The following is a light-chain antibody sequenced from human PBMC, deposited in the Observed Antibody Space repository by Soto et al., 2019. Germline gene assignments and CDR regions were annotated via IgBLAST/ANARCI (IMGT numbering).Light chain of an antibody. CDR2: DAS. Sequence: EIVLTQSPATLSLSPGERATLSCRASQYIRTYLAWYQHKPGQAPRLLIYDASNRATGIPARFSGSGSGTDFTLTISSLEPEDFAVYCCQQRSDWPTFXQGTRMEIK. CDR1: QYIRTY. V-gene: IGKV3-11*01. J-gene: IGKJ5*01. CDR3: QQRSDWPT.